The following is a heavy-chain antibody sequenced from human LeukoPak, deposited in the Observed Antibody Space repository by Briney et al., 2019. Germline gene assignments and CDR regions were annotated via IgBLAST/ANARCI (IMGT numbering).Heavy chain of an antibody. V-gene: IGHV3-30*18. Sequence: QAGGSLRLSCAASGFTFSSYGMHWVRQAPGKGLEWVAVISYDGSNKYYADSVKGRFTISRDNSKNTLYLQMNSLRAGDTAVYYCAKAVNYYYYGMDVWGQGTTVTVSS. D-gene: IGHD6-19*01. J-gene: IGHJ6*02. CDR1: GFTFSSYG. CDR2: ISYDGSNK. CDR3: AKAVNYYYYGMDV.